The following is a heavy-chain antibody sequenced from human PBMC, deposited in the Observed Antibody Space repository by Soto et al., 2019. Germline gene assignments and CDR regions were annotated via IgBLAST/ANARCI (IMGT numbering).Heavy chain of an antibody. Sequence: EVQLVESGGGLVQPGGSLRLSCAGSGFTFSTFWMTWVRQAPGKGLEWVANINQDGTENYYVDSVKGRFTISRDNAKNSLYLQVNSLRVEDTAVYYCARGLFNLYYGMDVWGQGTTVTVSS. V-gene: IGHV3-7*01. CDR3: ARGLFNLYYGMDV. CDR1: GFTFSTFW. CDR2: INQDGTEN. J-gene: IGHJ6*02.